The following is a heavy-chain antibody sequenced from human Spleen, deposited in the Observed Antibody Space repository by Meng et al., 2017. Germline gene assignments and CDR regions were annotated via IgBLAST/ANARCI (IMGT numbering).Heavy chain of an antibody. CDR2: IYQSGST. D-gene: IGHD3-10*01. Sequence: ESLKISCAVSGYSITGSYNWGWIRQSPGKGLEWIGSIYQSGSTYYNPSLKSRVTMSADTSKNQFSLKLSSVTAADTAVYYCARIPMVLYGIDVWGQGTTVTVSS. CDR1: GYSITGSYN. J-gene: IGHJ6*02. CDR3: ARIPMVLYGIDV. V-gene: IGHV4-38-2*01.